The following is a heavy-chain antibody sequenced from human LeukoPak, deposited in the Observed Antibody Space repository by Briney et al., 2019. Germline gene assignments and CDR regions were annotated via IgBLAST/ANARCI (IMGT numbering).Heavy chain of an antibody. CDR1: GYSFTSWW. V-gene: IGHV5-51*01. J-gene: IGHJ4*02. Sequence: KRGEYLKISCKGSGYSFTSWWIGGVRQLPGKGVEWVGIIYHGDYDTRFIPSFQGQATISAYKSISTAYLQWSSLKASDTAMYYCARPAGYSYGYMYDYWGQGTLVTVSS. CDR3: ARPAGYSYGYMYDY. D-gene: IGHD5-18*01. CDR2: IYHGDYDT.